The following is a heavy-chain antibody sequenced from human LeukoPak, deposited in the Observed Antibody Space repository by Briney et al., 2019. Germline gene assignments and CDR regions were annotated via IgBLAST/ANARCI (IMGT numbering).Heavy chain of an antibody. V-gene: IGHV3-74*01. CDR2: INSDGSST. CDR3: ARVKYDFWSGYSFQH. D-gene: IGHD3-3*01. J-gene: IGHJ1*01. CDR1: GFTFSSYW. Sequence: PGGSLRLSCAASGFTFSSYWMHWVRQAPGKGLVWVSRINSDGSSTSYADSVKGRFTISRDNAKNTLYLQMNSLRAEDTAVYYCARVKYDFWSGYSFQHWGKGTLVTVSS.